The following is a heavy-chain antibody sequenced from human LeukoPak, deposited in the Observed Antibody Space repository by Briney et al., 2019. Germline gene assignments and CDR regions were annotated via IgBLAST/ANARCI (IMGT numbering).Heavy chain of an antibody. J-gene: IGHJ4*02. CDR3: ARDAPFTMVRGGLDY. CDR2: IYSGGST. Sequence: AGTLSLTCAASGFTVSSSYNSWIRQAQGKGLEWVSVIYSGGSTYYADSVKGRFTISRDNSKNTLYLQMNSLRAEDTAVYYCARDAPFTMVRGGLDYWGQGTLVTVSS. CDR1: GFTVSSSY. D-gene: IGHD3-10*01. V-gene: IGHV3-66*01.